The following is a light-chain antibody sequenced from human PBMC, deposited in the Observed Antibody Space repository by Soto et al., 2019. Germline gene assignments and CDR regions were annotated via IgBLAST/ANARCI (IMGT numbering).Light chain of an antibody. CDR3: QQANSFPLWT. J-gene: IGKJ1*01. CDR2: AAS. CDR1: QSISSY. V-gene: IGKV1-39*01. Sequence: DIEMTQSPSSLSSSGGARFTIRFAASQSISSYLNWYQQKPGKAPKLLIYAASSLQSGVPSRFSGSGSGTDFTLTISSLQPEDFATYYCQQANSFPLWTFGQGTKVDIK.